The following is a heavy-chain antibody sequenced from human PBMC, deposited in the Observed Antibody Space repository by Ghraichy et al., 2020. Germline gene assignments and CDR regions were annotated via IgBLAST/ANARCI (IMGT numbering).Heavy chain of an antibody. V-gene: IGHV3-23*01. D-gene: IGHD2-15*01. J-gene: IGHJ1*01. CDR1: GFTFSSYA. CDR2: ISGSGGNT. Sequence: GGSLRLSCAASGFTFSSYAMSWVRQAPGKGLEWVSAISGSGGNTYYADSVKGRFTFSRDNSKNTLYLQMNSLRAETAVYYCAKDVGRGGGSCFHHWGQGTLVTVSS. CDR3: AKDVGRGGGSCFHH.